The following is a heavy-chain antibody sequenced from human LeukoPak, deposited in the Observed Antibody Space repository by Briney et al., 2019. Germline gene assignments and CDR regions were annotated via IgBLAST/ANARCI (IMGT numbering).Heavy chain of an antibody. J-gene: IGHJ4*02. Sequence: GGSLRLSCAASGFTFSSYEMNWVRQAPGKGLEGVSYISSSGSTIYYADSVKGRFTISRDNAKNSLYLQMNSLRAEDTAVYYCARDLTRITMIVVAGDAYFDYWGQGTLVTVSS. CDR1: GFTFSSYE. V-gene: IGHV3-48*03. D-gene: IGHD3-22*01. CDR3: ARDLTRITMIVVAGDAYFDY. CDR2: ISSSGSTI.